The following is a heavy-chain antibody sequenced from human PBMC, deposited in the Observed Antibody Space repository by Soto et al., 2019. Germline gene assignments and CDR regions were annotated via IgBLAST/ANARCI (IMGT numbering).Heavy chain of an antibody. CDR3: ARGGGFLGY. CDR1: GGSISSGGYS. J-gene: IGHJ4*02. D-gene: IGHD3-10*01. Sequence: QLKLQESGSGLVKPSQTLSLTCAVSGGSISSGGYSWSWIRQPPGKGLEWIGYISHTGSTYYNPSLKSRVTISVDRSKNQFSLKLSSVTAADTAVYYCARGGGFLGYWGQGTLVTVSS. V-gene: IGHV4-30-2*01. CDR2: ISHTGST.